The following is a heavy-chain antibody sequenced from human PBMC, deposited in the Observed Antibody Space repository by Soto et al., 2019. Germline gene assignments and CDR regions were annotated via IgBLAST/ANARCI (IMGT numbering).Heavy chain of an antibody. CDR3: ARDREYYDFWRGSTPYYYFDY. V-gene: IGHV3-7*01. CDR2: IKEDGSEK. CDR1: GFTFSSYW. J-gene: IGHJ4*02. Sequence: GGSLRLSCAASGFTFSSYWMSWVRQAPGKGLEWVANIKEDGSEKYYVDSVKGRFTISRDNAKNSLYLQMNSLRAEETAVYYCARDREYYDFWRGSTPYYYFDYWGQGTLVTVSS. D-gene: IGHD3-3*01.